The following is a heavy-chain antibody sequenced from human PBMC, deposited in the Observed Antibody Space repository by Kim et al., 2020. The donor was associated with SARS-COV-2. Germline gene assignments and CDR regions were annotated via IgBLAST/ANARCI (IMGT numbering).Heavy chain of an antibody. CDR1: GGSFSGYY. V-gene: IGHV4-34*01. Sequence: SETLSLTCAVYGGSFSGYYWSWIRQPPGKGLEWIGEINHSGSTNYNPSLKSRVTISVDTSKNQFSLKLSSVTAADTAVYYCARKAAFVVVPAASNWFDPWGQGTLVTVSS. J-gene: IGHJ5*02. CDR2: INHSGST. D-gene: IGHD2-2*01. CDR3: ARKAAFVVVPAASNWFDP.